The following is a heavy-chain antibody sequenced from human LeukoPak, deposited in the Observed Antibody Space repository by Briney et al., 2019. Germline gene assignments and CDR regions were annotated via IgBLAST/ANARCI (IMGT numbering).Heavy chain of an antibody. V-gene: IGHV4-59*08. D-gene: IGHD6-19*01. CDR1: GGSISSYY. J-gene: IGHJ5*02. Sequence: PSETLSLTCTVSGGSISSYYWSWFRQPPGKGLEWIGYIYYSGSTNYNPSLKSRVTISVDTSKNQFSLKLSSVTAADTAVYYCARQSSGWMGWFDPWGQGTLVTVSS. CDR2: IYYSGST. CDR3: ARQSSGWMGWFDP.